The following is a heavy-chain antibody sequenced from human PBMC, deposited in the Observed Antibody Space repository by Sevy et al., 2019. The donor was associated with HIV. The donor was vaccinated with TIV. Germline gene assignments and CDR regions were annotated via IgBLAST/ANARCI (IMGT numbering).Heavy chain of an antibody. CDR3: ARVSYYYDSGGRPLYSFDY. V-gene: IGHV4-59*13. D-gene: IGHD3-22*01. CDR1: GGYISSYY. Sequence: SETLSLICTVSGGYISSYYWSWIRQPPGKGLEWVGYIYNNGNTKYNPSLKSRVTISVDTSKNQFYLKLTSVTAADTAVYYCARVSYYYDSGGRPLYSFDYWGQGTLVTVSS. J-gene: IGHJ4*02. CDR2: IYNNGNT.